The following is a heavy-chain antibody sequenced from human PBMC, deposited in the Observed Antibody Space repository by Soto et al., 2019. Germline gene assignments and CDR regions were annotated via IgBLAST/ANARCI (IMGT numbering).Heavy chain of an antibody. CDR1: GGTFSSYA. CDR3: ARSVFGFDD. D-gene: IGHD3-3*01. V-gene: IGHV1-69*01. Sequence: QVQLVQSGAEVKKPGSSVKVSCKASGGTFSSYASSWVRQAPGQGLEWMGGIIPIFGTANYAQKFQGRVTITADESTSTAYTELISLRSEDTAVYYCARSVFGFDDWGQGTLVTVSS. J-gene: IGHJ4*02. CDR2: IIPIFGTA.